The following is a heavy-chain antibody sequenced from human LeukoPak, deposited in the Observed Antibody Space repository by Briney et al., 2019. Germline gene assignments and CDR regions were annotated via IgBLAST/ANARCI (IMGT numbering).Heavy chain of an antibody. CDR1: GGTLSSYA. CDR2: IIPIFGTA. D-gene: IGHD4-17*01. CDR3: ARDLGVDGDYVGDWFDP. V-gene: IGHV1-69*06. J-gene: IGHJ5*02. Sequence: SSVKVSCKASGGTLSSYAISWVRQAPGQGLEWMGGIIPIFGTANYAQKFQGRVTITADKSTSTAYMELSSLRSEDTAVYYCARDLGVDGDYVGDWFDPCGQGTLVTVSS.